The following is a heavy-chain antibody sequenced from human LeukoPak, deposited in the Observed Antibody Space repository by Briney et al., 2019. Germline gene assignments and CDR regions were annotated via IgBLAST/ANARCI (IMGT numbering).Heavy chain of an antibody. Sequence: ASVKVSCKASGYTFTSYGISWVRQAPGQGLEWMGWISAYNGNTNYAQKLQGRVTMTTDTSTSTAYMELRSLRSDDTAVYYCAREKSGSYGYYYYYYYMDVWGKGTTVTVSS. J-gene: IGHJ6*03. CDR3: AREKSGSYGYYYYYYYMDV. CDR2: ISAYNGNT. V-gene: IGHV1-18*01. D-gene: IGHD5-18*01. CDR1: GYTFTSYG.